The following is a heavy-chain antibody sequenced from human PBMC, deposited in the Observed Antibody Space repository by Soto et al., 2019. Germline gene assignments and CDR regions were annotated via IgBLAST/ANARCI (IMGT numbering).Heavy chain of an antibody. V-gene: IGHV3-33*01. CDR2: IWYDGTNK. CDR3: ARHLYNWFDP. Sequence: GSLRLSCAASGFTFSNYGMHWVRQAPGKGLEWVALIWYDGTNKYYADSVKGRFTISRDNSKNTLDLQMNSLRAADTAVYYCARHLYNWFDPWGQGTLVTVSS. CDR1: GFTFSNYG. J-gene: IGHJ5*02.